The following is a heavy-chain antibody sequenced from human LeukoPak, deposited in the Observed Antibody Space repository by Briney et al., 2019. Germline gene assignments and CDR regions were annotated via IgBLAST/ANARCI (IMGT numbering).Heavy chain of an antibody. CDR3: ARDFAGYYYDSSGYFR. J-gene: IGHJ4*02. D-gene: IGHD3-22*01. Sequence: SQTLSLTCTVSGGSISSGSYYWSWIRQPAGKGLEWIGRIYTSGSTNYNPSLKSRVTISVDTSKNQFSLKLSSVTAADTAVYYCARDFAGYYYDSSGYFRWGQGTLVTVSS. V-gene: IGHV4-61*02. CDR1: GGSISSGSYY. CDR2: IYTSGST.